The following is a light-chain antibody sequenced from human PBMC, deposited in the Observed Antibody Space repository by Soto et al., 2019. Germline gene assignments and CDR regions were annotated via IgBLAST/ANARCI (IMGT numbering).Light chain of an antibody. Sequence: QSALTQPASVSGSPGQSITISCTGTSSDVVGYNYVSWYQQHPGKAPKLMIYEVSNRPSGVSNRFFGSKSGTTASLTISGLQTEDEADYYCSSFTSINTWVFGGGTQLTVL. J-gene: IGLJ7*01. CDR1: SSDVVGYNY. CDR3: SSFTSINTWV. V-gene: IGLV2-14*01. CDR2: EVS.